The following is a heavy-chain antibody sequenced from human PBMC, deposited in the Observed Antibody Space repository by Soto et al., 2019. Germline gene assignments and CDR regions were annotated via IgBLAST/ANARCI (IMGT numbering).Heavy chain of an antibody. D-gene: IGHD6-6*01. CDR2: IYPGDSDT. CDR3: ARLRYSSSSDNWFDP. CDR1: GYIFTSYW. Sequence: VESLKISCKGSGYIFTSYWIGWVLEVPGKGLEWMGIIYPGDSDTRYSPSFQGQVTISADKSISTAYLQWSSLKVSDTAMYYCARLRYSSSSDNWFDPWGQGTLVTVSS. J-gene: IGHJ5*02. V-gene: IGHV5-51*01.